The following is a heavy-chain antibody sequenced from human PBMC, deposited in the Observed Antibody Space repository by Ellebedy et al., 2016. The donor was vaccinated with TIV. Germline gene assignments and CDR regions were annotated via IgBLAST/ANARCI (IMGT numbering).Heavy chain of an antibody. J-gene: IGHJ5*02. Sequence: MPSETLSLTCTVSGDSISSGDYWDWIRQSPGKGLEWIGSIYHTGTTYYNPSLKGRVTISLDTSRAQFSLTLTSVTAADRAIYYCGSHHYSRVRPPTWGQGILVTVSS. CDR1: GDSISSGDY. V-gene: IGHV4-38-2*02. D-gene: IGHD4-11*01. CDR2: IYHTGTT. CDR3: GSHHYSRVRPPT.